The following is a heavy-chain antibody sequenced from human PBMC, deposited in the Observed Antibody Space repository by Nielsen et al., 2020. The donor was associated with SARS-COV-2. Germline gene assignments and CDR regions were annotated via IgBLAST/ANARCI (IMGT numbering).Heavy chain of an antibody. J-gene: IGHJ4*02. CDR1: GGSISSYY. Sequence: SETLSLTCTVSGGSISSYYWSWIRQPPGKGLEWIGYIYYSGSTNYNPSLKSRVTISVDTSKNQFSLKLSSVTAADTAVYYCAREGAPDKYSSGWYRPFDYWGQGTLVTVS. CDR3: AREGAPDKYSSGWYRPFDY. V-gene: IGHV4-59*13. CDR2: IYYSGST. D-gene: IGHD6-19*01.